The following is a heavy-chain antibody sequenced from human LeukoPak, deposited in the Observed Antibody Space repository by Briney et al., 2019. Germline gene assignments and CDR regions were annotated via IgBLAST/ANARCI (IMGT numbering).Heavy chain of an antibody. CDR1: GGSFSGYY. V-gene: IGHV4-34*01. D-gene: IGHD3-22*01. CDR2: INDSGST. CDR3: ARVIDYDSSGYYLGY. Sequence: SETLSLTCAVYGGSFSGYYWSWIRQPPGKGLEWIGEINDSGSTSCSPSLKSRASISVDTSKNQFSLKLSSVTAADTAVYYCARVIDYDSSGYYLGYWGQGTRVTVSS. J-gene: IGHJ4*02.